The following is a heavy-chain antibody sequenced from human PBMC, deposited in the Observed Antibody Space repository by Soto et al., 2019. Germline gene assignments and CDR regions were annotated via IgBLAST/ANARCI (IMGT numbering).Heavy chain of an antibody. J-gene: IGHJ4*02. CDR2: IHPTGGTT. D-gene: IGHD1-26*01. Sequence: ASVKVSCKASGYTFTNYFIHWVRQAPGQGLEWMGIIHPTGGTTSYAEKFQGRVTMTRATSTSTVYMELSSLRSDDTAVYYCVRDRGNWECGGQGTLVTVP. V-gene: IGHV1-46*01. CDR1: GYTFTNYF. CDR3: VRDRGNWEC.